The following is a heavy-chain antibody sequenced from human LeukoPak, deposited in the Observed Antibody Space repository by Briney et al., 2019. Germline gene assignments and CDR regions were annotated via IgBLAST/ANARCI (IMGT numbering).Heavy chain of an antibody. CDR2: IYSSGST. CDR1: GDSISSGTYY. J-gene: IGHJ3*02. V-gene: IGHV4-61*02. CDR3: ARGPTRAIGFDI. Sequence: TSQTLSLTCSVSGDSISSGTYYWSWVRQPAGTGLEWIGRIYSSGSTNYNPSLKSRVALSVDTSKNQFSLKLSSVTAADTAVYYCARGPTRAIGFDIWGQGTTVTVS.